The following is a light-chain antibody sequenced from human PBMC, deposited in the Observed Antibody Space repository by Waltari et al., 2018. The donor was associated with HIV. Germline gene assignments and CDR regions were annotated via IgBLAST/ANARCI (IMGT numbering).Light chain of an antibody. Sequence: SYELTQPPSVSVSPGQTARITCPGNALPKQYAYWYQQKPGQAPVLVIYKDSERPSGIPERFSGSNSGTTVTLTISGVQAEDEADYYCQSAGVFGTGTKVTVL. CDR1: ALPKQY. CDR3: QSAGV. V-gene: IGLV3-25*03. CDR2: KDS. J-gene: IGLJ1*01.